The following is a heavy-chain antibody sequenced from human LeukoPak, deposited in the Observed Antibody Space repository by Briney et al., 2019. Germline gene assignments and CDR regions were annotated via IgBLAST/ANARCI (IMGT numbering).Heavy chain of an antibody. D-gene: IGHD1-26*01. Sequence: YIYYAHSVTGRFTISRDNAKNSLYLQMNSLRAEDTAVYYCARDEWGLRYGGSPYDAFDIWGQGTMVTVSS. J-gene: IGHJ3*02. CDR3: ARDEWGLRYGGSPYDAFDI. V-gene: IGHV3-21*01. CDR2: YI.